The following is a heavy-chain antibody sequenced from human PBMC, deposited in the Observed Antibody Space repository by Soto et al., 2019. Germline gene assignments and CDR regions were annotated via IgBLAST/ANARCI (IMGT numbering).Heavy chain of an antibody. CDR1: GFTFSSYW. V-gene: IGHV3-74*01. D-gene: IGHD2-2*01. Sequence: EVQLVESGGGLVQPGGSLRLSCAASGFTFSSYWMHWVRQAPGKGLVWVSRINSDGSSTSYADSVKGRFTISSDNAKKPLYLKMNSLSAEDTAVYYCAREPYIVVVPAGLAQGFDPCGQGALVTVSS. CDR3: AREPYIVVVPAGLAQGFDP. CDR2: INSDGSST. J-gene: IGHJ5*02.